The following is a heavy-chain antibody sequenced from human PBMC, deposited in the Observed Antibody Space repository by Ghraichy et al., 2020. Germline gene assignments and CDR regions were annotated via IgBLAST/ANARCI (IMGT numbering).Heavy chain of an antibody. Sequence: SCAASGFTFSSYAMSWVRQAPGKGLEWVSAISGSGGSTYYADSVKGRFTISRDNSKNTLYLQMNSLRAEDTVVYYCAKDTLPYYDFWSGYSPPGYYGMDVWGQGTTVTVSS. J-gene: IGHJ6*02. CDR3: AKDTLPYYDFWSGYSPPGYYGMDV. CDR1: GFTFSSYA. D-gene: IGHD3-3*01. CDR2: ISGSGGST. V-gene: IGHV3-23*01.